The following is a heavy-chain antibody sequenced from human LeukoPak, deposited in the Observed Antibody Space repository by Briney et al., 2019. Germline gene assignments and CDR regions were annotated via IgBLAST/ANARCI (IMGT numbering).Heavy chain of an antibody. D-gene: IGHD2/OR15-2a*01. V-gene: IGHV1-2*02. CDR1: GYTFTGYY. CDR3: ARTFYDTLDSDAFDF. CDR2: INPDSGGT. J-gene: IGHJ3*01. Sequence: ASVKVSCNASGYTFTGYYMHWVRQAPGQGLEWMGWINPDSGGTNNAQKFQGRVTMTRDTSISTAYMELSRLRSDDTAVYYCARTFYDTLDSDAFDFWGQGTMVIVSS.